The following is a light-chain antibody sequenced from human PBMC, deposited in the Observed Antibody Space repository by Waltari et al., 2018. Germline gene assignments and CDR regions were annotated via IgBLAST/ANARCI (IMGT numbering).Light chain of an antibody. CDR2: DAS. J-gene: IGKJ1*01. CDR3: QQYESDPT. Sequence: DIQMTQSPSSLSASVGGRVTITCQASQDVKKYLNWYQHKPGKAPNLLIYDASNLVTGAPSRFSGSGSGTQFTFTINSLQPEDIGTYYCQQYESDPTFGQGTKVEI. CDR1: QDVKKY. V-gene: IGKV1-33*01.